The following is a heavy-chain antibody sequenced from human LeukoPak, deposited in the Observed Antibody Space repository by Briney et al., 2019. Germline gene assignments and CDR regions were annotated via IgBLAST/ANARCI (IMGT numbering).Heavy chain of an antibody. CDR1: GFTFSIHY. J-gene: IGHJ4*02. D-gene: IGHD1-14*01. CDR3: VRDHRFSFDV. V-gene: IGHV3-7*01. Sequence: PGGSLRLSCVASGFTFSIHYMSWVRQAPGKGLEWVAKIKPDGSDMWYADSVKGRFTVSKDNAKNSLFLQLDTLRVEDTAVYYCVRDHRFSFDVWGQGTLVTVSS. CDR2: IKPDGSDM.